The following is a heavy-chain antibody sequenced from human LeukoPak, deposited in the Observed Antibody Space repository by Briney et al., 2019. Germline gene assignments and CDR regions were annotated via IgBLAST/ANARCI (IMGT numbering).Heavy chain of an antibody. D-gene: IGHD6-13*01. V-gene: IGHV3-33*01. CDR3: AREVRSYSSSWSSPAFDY. CDR2: IWYDGSNK. CDR1: GFTFSSYG. Sequence: PGGSLRLSCAASGFTFSSYGMHWVRQAPGKGLEWVAVIWYDGSNKYYADSVKGRCTISRDNSKNTLYLQMNSLRAEDTAVYYCAREVRSYSSSWSSPAFDYWGQGTLVTVSS. J-gene: IGHJ4*02.